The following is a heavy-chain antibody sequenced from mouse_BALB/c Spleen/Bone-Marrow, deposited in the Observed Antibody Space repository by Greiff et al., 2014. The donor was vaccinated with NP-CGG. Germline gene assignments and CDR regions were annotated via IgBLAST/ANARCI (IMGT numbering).Heavy chain of an antibody. Sequence: EVKLMESGAELVKPGASVRLSCTASGFNIKDTYMHWVKQRPEQGLEWIGRIDPAIGDTKYDPKFQGKATITADTSSNTAYLQLSSLTSEDTAVYYCTRTFWSFDVWGAGITVTVSS. CDR1: GFNIKDTY. V-gene: IGHV14-3*02. CDR3: TRTFWSFDV. J-gene: IGHJ1*01. CDR2: IDPAIGDT.